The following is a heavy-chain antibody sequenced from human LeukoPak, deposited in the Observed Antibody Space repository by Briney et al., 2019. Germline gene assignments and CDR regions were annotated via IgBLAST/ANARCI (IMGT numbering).Heavy chain of an antibody. CDR1: GFSFSSYA. Sequence: GGSRRLACVASGFSFSSYAMSWVRQAPGKGLEWVSTVSGSGGNRYYADSVKGRFTISRDNSTHTQYLQMSSLRAEDTALYYCAKENGYKTTHFDYWGQGTLVTVSS. V-gene: IGHV3-23*01. CDR2: VSGSGGNR. J-gene: IGHJ4*02. CDR3: AKENGYKTTHFDY. D-gene: IGHD5-24*01.